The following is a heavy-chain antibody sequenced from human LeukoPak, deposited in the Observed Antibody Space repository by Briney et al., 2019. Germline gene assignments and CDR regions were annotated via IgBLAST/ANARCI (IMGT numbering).Heavy chain of an antibody. CDR3: ARDYDSSGYD. Sequence: ASVKVSCKASGYTFTTYSIFWMRQAPGQGLEWMGWMNPNSGNTGYAQKFQGRVTMTRNTSISTAYMELSSLRSEDTAVYYCARDYDSSGYDWGQGTLVTVSS. V-gene: IGHV1-8*02. D-gene: IGHD3-22*01. CDR2: MNPNSGNT. J-gene: IGHJ4*02. CDR1: GYTFTTYS.